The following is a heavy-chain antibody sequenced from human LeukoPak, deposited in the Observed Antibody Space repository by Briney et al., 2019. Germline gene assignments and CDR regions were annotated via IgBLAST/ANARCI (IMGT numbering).Heavy chain of an antibody. J-gene: IGHJ4*02. CDR2: IRSKANSYAT. Sequence: GGSLRLSCAASGFTFSGSAMHWVRQAPGKGLEWVGRIRSKANSYATAYAASVKGRFTISRDDSKNTAYLQMNSLKTEDTAVYYCTSGLRGVVTRWGQGTLVTVSS. CDR3: TSGLRGVVTR. D-gene: IGHD2-21*02. CDR1: GFTFSGSA. V-gene: IGHV3-73*01.